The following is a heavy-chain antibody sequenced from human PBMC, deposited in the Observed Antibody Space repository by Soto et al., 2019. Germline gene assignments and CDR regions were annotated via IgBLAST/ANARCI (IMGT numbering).Heavy chain of an antibody. D-gene: IGHD6-13*01. CDR2: MNPNSGNT. CDR1: GYTFTSYD. V-gene: IGHV1-8*01. CDR3: ARVPSRSSWYDVALDY. Sequence: GASVKVSCKASGYTFTSYDINWVRQATGQGLEWMGWMNPNSGNTGYAQKFQGRVTMTRNTSISTAYMELSSLRSEDTAVYYCARVPSRSSWYDVALDYWGQGTLVTVSS. J-gene: IGHJ4*02.